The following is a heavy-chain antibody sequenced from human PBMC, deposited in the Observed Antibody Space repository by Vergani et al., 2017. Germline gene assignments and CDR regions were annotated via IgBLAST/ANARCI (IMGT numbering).Heavy chain of an antibody. D-gene: IGHD1-26*01. V-gene: IGHV1-58*01. J-gene: IGHJ4*02. CDR3: ARTGKVVGATFEY. CDR1: GFTFTSSA. Sequence: QMQLVQSGPEVKKPGTSVKVSCKASGFTFTSSAVQWVRQARGQRLEWIGWIVVGSGNTNYAQKFQGRVTITADESTSTAYMELSSLRSEDTAVYYCARTGKVVGATFEYWGQGTLVTVCS. CDR2: IVVGSGNT.